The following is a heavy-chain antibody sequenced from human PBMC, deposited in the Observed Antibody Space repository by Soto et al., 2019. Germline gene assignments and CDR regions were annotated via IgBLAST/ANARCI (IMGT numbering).Heavy chain of an antibody. D-gene: IGHD3-3*01. V-gene: IGHV4-59*01. Sequence: SETLSLTCTVFGGSINSYFWSWIRQPPGKGLEWIGYVSDSDSGSTSYNPSLKSRVTISIDTSATTAYMELSSLTSEDTAVYYCARGNLWSGYPYYFDYWGHGTLVTVSS. CDR3: ARGNLWSGYPYYFDY. CDR1: GGSINSYF. CDR2: VSDSDSGST. J-gene: IGHJ4*01.